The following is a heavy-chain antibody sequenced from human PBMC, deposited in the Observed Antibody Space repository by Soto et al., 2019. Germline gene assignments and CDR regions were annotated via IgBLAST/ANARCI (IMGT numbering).Heavy chain of an antibody. CDR1: GGCISSYY. V-gene: IGHV4-59*13. CDR3: ARGQVPAALLGLFAP. Sequence: PSETLSLTCTVAGGCISSYYWSWIRQPPGKGLEWIGYIYYSGSTNYNPSLKSRVTISVDTSKNQFSLKLSSVTAADTAVYYCARGQVPAALLGLFAPWGQG. J-gene: IGHJ5*02. D-gene: IGHD2-2*01. CDR2: IYYSGST.